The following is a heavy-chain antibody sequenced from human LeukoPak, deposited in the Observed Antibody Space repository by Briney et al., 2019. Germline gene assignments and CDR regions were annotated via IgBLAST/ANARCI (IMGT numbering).Heavy chain of an antibody. J-gene: IGHJ5*02. CDR2: ISYDGSNK. Sequence: GGSLRLSCAASGFTFSSYWMSWVRQAPGKGLEWVAVISYDGSNKYYADSVKGRFTISRDNSKNTLYLQMNSLRAEDTAVYYCAKDNRYCSGGSCYVNWFDPWGQGTLVTVSS. CDR3: AKDNRYCSGGSCYVNWFDP. D-gene: IGHD2-15*01. CDR1: GFTFSSYW. V-gene: IGHV3-30*18.